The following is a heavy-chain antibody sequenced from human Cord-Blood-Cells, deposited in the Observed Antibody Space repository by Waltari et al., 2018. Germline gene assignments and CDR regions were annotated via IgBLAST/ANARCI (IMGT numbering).Heavy chain of an antibody. CDR2: INPSGGST. Sequence: QVQLVQSGAEVKKPGASVKVSCKASGYNFTSYYMHWVRQAPGQGLEWMGIINPSGGSTSYAQKFQGRVTMTRDTSTSTVYMELSSLRSEDTAVYYCARDIRPYLSSSSFDYWGQGTLVTVSS. V-gene: IGHV1-46*01. CDR3: ARDIRPYLSSSSFDY. J-gene: IGHJ4*02. D-gene: IGHD6-6*01. CDR1: GYNFTSYY.